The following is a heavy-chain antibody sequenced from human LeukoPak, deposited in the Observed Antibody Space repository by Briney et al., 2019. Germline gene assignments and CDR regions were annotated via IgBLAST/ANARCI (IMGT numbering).Heavy chain of an antibody. CDR3: ARSYDFWSGYYVYYYYYYMDV. D-gene: IGHD3-3*01. Sequence: ASVKVSCKASGYTFTSYGISWVRQAPGQGLEWMGWISAYNGNTNYAQKLQGRVTMTTDTSTSTAYMELRSLRSDDTAVYYCARSYDFWSGYYVYYYYYYMDVWGKGTTVTVSS. CDR1: GYTFTSYG. V-gene: IGHV1-18*01. J-gene: IGHJ6*03. CDR2: ISAYNGNT.